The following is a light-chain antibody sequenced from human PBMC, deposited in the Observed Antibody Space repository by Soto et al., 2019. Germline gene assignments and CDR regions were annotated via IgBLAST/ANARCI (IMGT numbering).Light chain of an antibody. CDR1: NIESKS. Sequence: SYELTQPPSVSVAPGQTARITCGGNNIESKSVHWYQQRPGQAPVLVIYVDSDRPSGIPDRFSASTSGNTAALTISRVEAGDEADYYCQVWDTSGVFGTGTKVTVL. CDR2: VDS. V-gene: IGLV3-21*02. J-gene: IGLJ1*01. CDR3: QVWDTSGV.